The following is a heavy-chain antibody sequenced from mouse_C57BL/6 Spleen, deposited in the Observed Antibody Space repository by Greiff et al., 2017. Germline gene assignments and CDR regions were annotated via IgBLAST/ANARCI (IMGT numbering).Heavy chain of an antibody. CDR1: GYAFSSYW. V-gene: IGHV1-80*01. CDR2: IYPGDGDT. D-gene: IGHD2-4*01. J-gene: IGHJ2*01. Sequence: QVQLQQSGAELVKPGASVKISCQASGYAFSSYWMNWVKQRPGQGLEWIGQIYPGDGDTNYNGKFKGKATLTADKAYSTAYMQLSSLTSEESAVNFCARYDDYDSPDYWGQGTTRTVAS. CDR3: ARYDDYDSPDY.